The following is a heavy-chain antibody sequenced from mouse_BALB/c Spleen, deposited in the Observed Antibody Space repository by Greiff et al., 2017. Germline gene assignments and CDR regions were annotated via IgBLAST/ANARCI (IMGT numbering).Heavy chain of an antibody. J-gene: IGHJ4*01. V-gene: IGHV3-2*02. CDR2: ISYSGST. CDR1: GYSITSDYA. Sequence: EVKLQESGPGLVKPSQSLSLTCTVTGYSITSDYAWNWIRQFPGNKLEWMGYISYSGSTSYNPSLKSRISITRDTSKNQFFLQLNSVTTEDTAMYYCARYDYDGRERYAYYAMDYWGQGTSVTVSS. CDR3: ARYDYDGRERYAYYAMDY. D-gene: IGHD2-4*01.